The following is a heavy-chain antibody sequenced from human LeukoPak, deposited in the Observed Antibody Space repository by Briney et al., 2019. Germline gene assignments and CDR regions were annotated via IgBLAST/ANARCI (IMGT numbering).Heavy chain of an antibody. J-gene: IGHJ4*02. V-gene: IGHV1-2*02. D-gene: IGHD3-22*01. CDR3: ARVLNYYDSPYYFDY. CDR2: INPNSGGT. Sequence: ASVKVSCKASGYTFTGYYMHWVRQAPGQGLEWMGWINPNSGGTNYAQEFQGRVTMTRDTSISTAYMELSRLRSDDTAVYYCARVLNYYDSPYYFDYWGQGTLVTVSS. CDR1: GYTFTGYY.